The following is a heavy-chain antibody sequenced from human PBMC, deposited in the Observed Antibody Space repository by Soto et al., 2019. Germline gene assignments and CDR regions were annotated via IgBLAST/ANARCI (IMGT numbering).Heavy chain of an antibody. CDR1: GGYCIGYY. CDR2: INHSGST. D-gene: IGHD3-16*01. CDR3: ARAPLRRPHGFSYYYYGMDV. V-gene: IGHV4-34*01. J-gene: IGHJ6*02. Sequence: ASETMSLTCAVEGGYCIGYYGSRISQQPGKGLEWIGEINHSGSTNYNPSLKSRVTISVDTSKNQFSLKLSSVTAADTAVYYCARAPLRRPHGFSYYYYGMDVWGQGTTVTVSS.